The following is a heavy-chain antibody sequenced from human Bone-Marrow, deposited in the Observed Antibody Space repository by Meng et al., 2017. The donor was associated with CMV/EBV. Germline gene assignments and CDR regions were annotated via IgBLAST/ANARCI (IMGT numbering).Heavy chain of an antibody. CDR1: GGTFSSYA. Sequence: SVKVSCKASGGTFSSYAISWVRQAPGQGLEWMGGIIPIFGTANYAQKFQGRVTITTDESTSTAYMELSSLRSEDTAVYYCARSTSRWLQVFDYWGQGNRVNGAS. CDR3: ARSTSRWLQVFDY. D-gene: IGHD5-24*01. CDR2: IIPIFGTA. V-gene: IGHV1-69*05. J-gene: IGHJ4*02.